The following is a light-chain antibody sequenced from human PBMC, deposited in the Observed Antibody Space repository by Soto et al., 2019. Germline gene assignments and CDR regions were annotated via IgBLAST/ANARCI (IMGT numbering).Light chain of an antibody. Sequence: EIVLTQSPATLSLSPGERATLSCGASQSVSSLYLAWYQQKPGLAPRLLMYDVSKRFTGTPDRFSGSGSGTDFSLTITRLEPEDSAVYYCLQDYSYPRTFGQGTKVEIK. CDR2: DVS. J-gene: IGKJ1*01. CDR3: LQDYSYPRT. V-gene: IGKV3D-20*01. CDR1: QSVSSLY.